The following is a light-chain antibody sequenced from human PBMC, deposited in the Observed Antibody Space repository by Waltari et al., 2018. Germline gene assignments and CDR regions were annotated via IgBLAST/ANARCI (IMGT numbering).Light chain of an antibody. J-gene: IGKJ3*01. Sequence: PLSLSVTPGQPASISCKSSQSLVHTDGKTYLYWYLQKAGQPPQLLIHEVSDRFTGVPPRFSGSGSGTDFTLKISRVEAEDVGIYYCMQSIQLPLFTFGPGTKVEIK. CDR3: MQSIQLPLFT. CDR1: QSLVHTDGKTY. V-gene: IGKV2D-29*01. CDR2: EVS.